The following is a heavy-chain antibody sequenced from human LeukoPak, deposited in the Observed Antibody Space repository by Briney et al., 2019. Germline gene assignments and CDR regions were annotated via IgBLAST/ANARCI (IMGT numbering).Heavy chain of an antibody. Sequence: PSETLSLTCTVSGGSISSYYWSWIRQPAGKGLEWIGRIYTSGSTNYNPSLKSRVTMSVDTSKNQFSLKLSSVTAADTAVYYCARLGYYDFWSGRDDAFDIWGQGTMVTASS. CDR2: IYTSGST. D-gene: IGHD3-3*01. J-gene: IGHJ3*02. V-gene: IGHV4-4*07. CDR3: ARLGYYDFWSGRDDAFDI. CDR1: GGSISSYY.